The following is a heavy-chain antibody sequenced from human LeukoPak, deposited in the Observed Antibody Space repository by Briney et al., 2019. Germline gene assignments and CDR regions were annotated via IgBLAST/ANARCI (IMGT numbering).Heavy chain of an antibody. CDR3: ARGWEVPAAIGINY. CDR2: ISSSSSYI. V-gene: IGHV3-21*01. CDR1: GFTFSSYS. D-gene: IGHD2-2*02. Sequence: GGSLRLSCAASGFTFSSYSMNWVRQAPGKGLEWVSSISSSSSYIYYADSVKGRFTISRDNAKNSLYLQMNSLRAEDTAVYYFARGWEVPAAIGINYWGQGTLVTVSS. J-gene: IGHJ4*02.